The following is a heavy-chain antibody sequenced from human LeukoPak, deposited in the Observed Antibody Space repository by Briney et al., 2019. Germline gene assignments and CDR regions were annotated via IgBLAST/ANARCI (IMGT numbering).Heavy chain of an antibody. CDR2: INSNGGST. CDR1: GFTFSTSA. J-gene: IGHJ4*02. D-gene: IGHD1-14*01. Sequence: GGSLRLSCSASGFTFSTSAMHWVRQAPGKRLEYVSSINSNGGSTYQADSVKGRFTISRDNSKNTLYLEMSSLRDEDTAVYYCVKEGPGVYDYWGQGTLVTVSS. V-gene: IGHV3-64D*09. CDR3: VKEGPGVYDY.